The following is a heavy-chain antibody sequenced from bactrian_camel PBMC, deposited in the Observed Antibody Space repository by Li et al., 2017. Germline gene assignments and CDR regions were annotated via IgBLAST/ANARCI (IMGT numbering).Heavy chain of an antibody. Sequence: VQLVESGGGSVQAGGSLRLSCTASGFTFSGYSMSWVRQAPGKGLEWVSTFNSGGGSTCYADSVKGRFTISRDNAKNTLYLQLNSLKTEDTAVYYCAAAQGLFRLSVLVSHCPAGEFGWWGQGTQVTVS. CDR2: FNSGGGST. V-gene: IGHV3S42*01. CDR3: AAAQGLFRLSVLVSHCPAGEFGW. D-gene: IGHD3*01. J-gene: IGHJ4*01. CDR1: GFTFSGYS.